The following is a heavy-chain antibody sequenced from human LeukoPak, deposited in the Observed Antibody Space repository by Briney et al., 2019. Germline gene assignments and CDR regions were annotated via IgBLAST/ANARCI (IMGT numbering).Heavy chain of an antibody. V-gene: IGHV1-18*01. D-gene: IGHD3-22*01. CDR3: ARDLKMYYYDSSGYSDFDY. CDR2: ISAYNGNT. CDR1: GYTFTSYG. J-gene: IGHJ4*02. Sequence: RASVKVSCKASGYTFTSYGISRVRQAPGQGLEWMGWISAYNGNTNYAQKLQGRVTMTTDTSTSTAYMELRSLRSDDTAVYYCARDLKMYYYDSSGYSDFDYWGQGTLVTVSS.